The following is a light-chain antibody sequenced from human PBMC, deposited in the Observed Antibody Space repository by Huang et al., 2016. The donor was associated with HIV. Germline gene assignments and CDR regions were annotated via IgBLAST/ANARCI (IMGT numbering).Light chain of an antibody. V-gene: IGKV3-11*01. J-gene: IGKJ4*01. CDR1: QSVSTY. CDR2: DAS. Sequence: EIVLTKSAATLSLSPGERATLSCKVSQSVSTYLAWYQQKPGQAPRLLIYDASNRATGIPDRFSGSGSGTDFTLTISSLEPEDSAVYYCQQRSDWPLTFGGGTKVEIK. CDR3: QQRSDWPLT.